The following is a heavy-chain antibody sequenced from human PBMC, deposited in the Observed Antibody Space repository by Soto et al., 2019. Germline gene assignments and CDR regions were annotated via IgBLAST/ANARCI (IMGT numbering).Heavy chain of an antibody. CDR2: TIPILGIA. Sequence: SVKVSCKASGGTFSSYTISLVRQAPGQGLEWMGRTIPILGIANYAQKFQGRVTITADKSTSTAYMELSSLRSEDTAVYYCARDRAAAGLFDYWGQGTLVTVSS. CDR3: ARDRAAAGLFDY. CDR1: GGTFSSYT. J-gene: IGHJ4*02. V-gene: IGHV1-69*04. D-gene: IGHD6-13*01.